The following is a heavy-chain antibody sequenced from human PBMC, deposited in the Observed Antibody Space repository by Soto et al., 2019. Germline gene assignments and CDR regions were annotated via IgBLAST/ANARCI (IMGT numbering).Heavy chain of an antibody. Sequence: GGSLRFSCAASGFTFSSYAMHWVRQAPGKGLEWVAVISYDGSNKYYADSVKGRFTISRDNSKNTLYLQMNSLRAEDTAVYYCARDFNQELPSYYFDYWGQGTLVTVSS. CDR1: GFTFSSYA. CDR3: ARDFNQELPSYYFDY. CDR2: ISYDGSNK. D-gene: IGHD1-7*01. J-gene: IGHJ4*02. V-gene: IGHV3-30-3*01.